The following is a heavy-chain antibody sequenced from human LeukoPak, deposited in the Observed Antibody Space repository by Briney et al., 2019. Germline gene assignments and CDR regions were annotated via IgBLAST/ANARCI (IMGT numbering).Heavy chain of an antibody. CDR3: AREGKAYSGFEWNY. D-gene: IGHD5-12*01. Sequence: PSETLSLTCSVSGGSISDYSWSWLRQPAGRGLEWIGRFYDSGSTTYNPSLEGRVTVSVDTSRTQFSLKLRSVTAADTAIYYCAREGKAYSGFEWNYWGQGTLVTVSS. V-gene: IGHV4-4*07. CDR2: FYDSGST. J-gene: IGHJ4*02. CDR1: GGSISDYS.